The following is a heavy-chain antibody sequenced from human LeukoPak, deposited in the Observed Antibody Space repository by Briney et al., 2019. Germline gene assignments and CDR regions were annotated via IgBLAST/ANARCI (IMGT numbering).Heavy chain of an antibody. CDR1: GFTFSHYG. V-gene: IGHV3-23*01. D-gene: IGHD2-2*02. Sequence: GGSLRLSCVGSGFTFSHYGMNWVRQAPGKGLEWVSGIRAGGDIRYYADSVKGRFTVSRDNSKSTVYLQMNSLRAEDAAVYYCAKGGAHIPYAFDIWGQGTMVTVSS. CDR2: IRAGGDIR. CDR3: AKGGAHIPYAFDI. J-gene: IGHJ3*02.